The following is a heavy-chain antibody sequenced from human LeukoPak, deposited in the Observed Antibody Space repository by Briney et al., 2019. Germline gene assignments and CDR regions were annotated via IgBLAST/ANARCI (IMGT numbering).Heavy chain of an antibody. V-gene: IGHV3-21*01. CDR2: ISRSSSYI. D-gene: IGHD2-8*01. CDR1: GFTFSSYS. J-gene: IGHJ4*02. CDR3: ARDYCTNGVCYRADNAY. Sequence: GGSLRLSCAASGFTFSSYSMNWVRQAPGKGLEWVSSISRSSSYIYYADSVKGRFTISRDNANNSLYLQMNSLRAEDTAVYYCARDYCTNGVCYRADNAYWGQGTLVTVSS.